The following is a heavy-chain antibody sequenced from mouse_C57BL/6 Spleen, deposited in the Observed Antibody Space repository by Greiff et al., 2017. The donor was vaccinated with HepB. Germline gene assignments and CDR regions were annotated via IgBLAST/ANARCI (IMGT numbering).Heavy chain of an antibody. J-gene: IGHJ2*01. V-gene: IGHV3-6*01. Sequence: EVKLQESGPGLVKPSQSLSLTCSVTGYSITSGYYWNWIRQFPGNKLEWMGYISYDGSNNYNPSLKNRISITRDTSKNQFFLKLNSVTTEDTATYYCARDNPYYYGSSYDYWGQGTTLTVSS. CDR2: ISYDGSN. CDR1: GYSITSGYY. CDR3: ARDNPYYYGSSYDY. D-gene: IGHD1-1*01.